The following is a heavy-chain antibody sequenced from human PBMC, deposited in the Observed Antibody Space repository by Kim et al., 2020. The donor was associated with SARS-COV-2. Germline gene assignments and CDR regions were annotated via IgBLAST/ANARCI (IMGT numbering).Heavy chain of an antibody. CDR2: IDWDDDK. J-gene: IGHJ6*02. D-gene: IGHD1-7*01. Sequence: SGPTLVNPTQTITLTCTFSGFSLSTSGMCVSWIRQPPGKALEWLALIDWDDDKYYSTSLKTRLTISKDTSKNQVVLTMTNMDPVDTATYYCARTKVQLELRSYYYYGMDVWGQGTTVTVSS. CDR3: ARTKVQLELRSYYYYGMDV. CDR1: GFSLSTSGMC. V-gene: IGHV2-70*01.